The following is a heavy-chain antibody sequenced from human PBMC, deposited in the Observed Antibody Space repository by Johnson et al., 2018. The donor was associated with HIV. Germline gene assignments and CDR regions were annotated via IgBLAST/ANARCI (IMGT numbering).Heavy chain of an antibody. CDR3: AKADHSSGCYLAFDI. Sequence: EVQLVESGGGWVQPGRSLRLSCAASGFTFDDYVMHWVRQAPGKGLEWVSGIRWNSGSIGYADSVKGRFTISRDNSKNTLYLQMNSLRAEDTAVYYCAKADHSSGCYLAFDIWGQGTMVTVSS. CDR1: GFTFDDYV. V-gene: IGHV3-9*01. J-gene: IGHJ3*02. D-gene: IGHD6-19*01. CDR2: IRWNSGSI.